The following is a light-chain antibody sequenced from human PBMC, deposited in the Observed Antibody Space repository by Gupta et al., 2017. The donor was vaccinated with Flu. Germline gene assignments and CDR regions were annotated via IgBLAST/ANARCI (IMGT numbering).Light chain of an antibody. Sequence: KVTISCSGSSSNIGSNYVAWLQQPPGTAPKLLTYENDKRPSGIPDRFSGSTSDTSATLGITGLRTGDEADYYCGTWDSSRSGWVFGGGTTLTVL. CDR2: END. CDR1: SSNIGSNY. CDR3: GTWDSSRSGWV. V-gene: IGLV1-51*02. J-gene: IGLJ3*02.